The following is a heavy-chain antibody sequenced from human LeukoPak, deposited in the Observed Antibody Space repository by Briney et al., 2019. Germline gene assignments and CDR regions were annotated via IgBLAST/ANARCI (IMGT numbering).Heavy chain of an antibody. CDR1: GFTFSSYG. V-gene: IGHV3-30*02. Sequence: PGGSLRLSCAASGFTFSSYGMHWVRQAPGKGLEWVAFIRYDGSNKYYADSVKGRFTISRDNSKNTLYLQMNSLRAEDTAVYYCARSGFYYYDSSGYCDYWGQGTLVTVSS. D-gene: IGHD3-22*01. CDR3: ARSGFYYYDSSGYCDY. CDR2: IRYDGSNK. J-gene: IGHJ4*02.